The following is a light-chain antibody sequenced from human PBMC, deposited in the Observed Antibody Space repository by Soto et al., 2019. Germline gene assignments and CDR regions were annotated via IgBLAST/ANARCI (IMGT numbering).Light chain of an antibody. V-gene: IGKV3-20*01. J-gene: IGKJ4*01. Sequence: EIGLTQSPGTLSLSPGERATLSCRASQTVSSNYLAWYQQKPGQAPRFLIYGASSRATGIPDRFSGSGSGTDFTLTISRLEPEDFAVYYCQQYGSSPLTFGGGTKVDIK. CDR2: GAS. CDR3: QQYGSSPLT. CDR1: QTVSSNY.